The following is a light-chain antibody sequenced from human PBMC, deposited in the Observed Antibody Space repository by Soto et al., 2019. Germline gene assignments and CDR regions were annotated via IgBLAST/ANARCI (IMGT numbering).Light chain of an antibody. J-gene: IGLJ2*01. V-gene: IGLV4-69*01. Sequence: QLVLTQSPSASASLGASVKLTCTLSSGHSSYAIAWHQQQPEKGPRYLMKLNSDGSHSKGDGIPDRLSVSSSGAERYLTISSLQSEDEDYYYCQTWGTGIVVFGGGTKLTVL. CDR1: SGHSSYA. CDR3: QTWGTGIVV. CDR2: LNSDGSH.